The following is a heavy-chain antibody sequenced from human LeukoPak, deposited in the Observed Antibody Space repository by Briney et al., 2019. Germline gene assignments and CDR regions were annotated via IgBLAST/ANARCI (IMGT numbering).Heavy chain of an antibody. D-gene: IGHD3-9*01. V-gene: IGHV4-59*01. J-gene: IGHJ5*02. CDR2: IYYSGST. CDR3: ARDAFHYDILTGYYLDWFDP. CDR1: GGSISSYY. Sequence: SETLSLTCTVSGGSISSYYWSWIRQPPGKGLEWIGYIYYSGSTNYNPSLKSRVTISVDTSKNQFSLKLSSVTAADTAVYYCARDAFHYDILTGYYLDWFDPWGQGTLVTVSS.